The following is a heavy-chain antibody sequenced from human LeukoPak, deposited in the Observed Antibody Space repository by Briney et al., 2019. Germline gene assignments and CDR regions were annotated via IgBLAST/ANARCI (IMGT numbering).Heavy chain of an antibody. V-gene: IGHV3-30*18. J-gene: IGHJ4*02. CDR1: GFTFSSYG. CDR2: ISYDGSNK. D-gene: IGHD1-26*01. Sequence: PGGSLRLSCAASGFTFSSYGMHWVRQAPGKGLEWVAVISYDGSNKHYADSVKGRFTISRDNPKNTLYLQMNSLRAEDTAVYYCAKGYSGYLDYWGQGTLVTVSS. CDR3: AKGYSGYLDY.